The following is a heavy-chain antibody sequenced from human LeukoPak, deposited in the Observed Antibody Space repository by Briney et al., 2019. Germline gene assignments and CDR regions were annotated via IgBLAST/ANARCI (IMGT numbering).Heavy chain of an antibody. CDR2: IYTSGST. CDR1: GGSISSYY. V-gene: IGHV4-4*07. D-gene: IGHD6-6*01. CDR3: ARDSSSSKAFDI. J-gene: IGHJ3*02. Sequence: PSETLPLTCTVSGGSISSYYWSWIRQPAGKGLEWIGRIYTSGSTNYNPSLKSRVTISVDTSKNQFSLKLSSVTAADTAVYYCARDSSSSKAFDIWGQGTMVTVSS.